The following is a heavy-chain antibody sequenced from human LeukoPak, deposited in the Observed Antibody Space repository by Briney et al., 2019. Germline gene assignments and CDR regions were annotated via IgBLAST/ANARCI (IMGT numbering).Heavy chain of an antibody. CDR2: IKQDGSEK. V-gene: IGHV3-7*01. J-gene: IGHJ3*02. CDR1: GFTFSSYW. D-gene: IGHD2-21*02. CDR3: ARVAYCGGDCYVHAFDI. Sequence: GGSLRLSCAASGFTFSSYWMSWVRQAPGKGLEWVANIKQDGSEKYYVDSVKGRFTISRDNAKNSLYLQMNSLRAGDTAVYYCARVAYCGGDCYVHAFDIWGQGTMVTVSS.